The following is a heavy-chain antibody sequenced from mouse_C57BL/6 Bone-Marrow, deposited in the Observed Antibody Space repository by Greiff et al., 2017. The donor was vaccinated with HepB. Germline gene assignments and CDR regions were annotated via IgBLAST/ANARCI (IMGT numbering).Heavy chain of an antibody. Sequence: QVQLQQSGAELVRPGASVKLSCKASGYTFTDYYINWVKQRPGPGLEWIARIYPGSGNTYYNEKFKGKATLTAEKSSSTAYMQLSSLTSEDSAVYFCARGDYDYFDYWGQGTTLTVSS. CDR2: IYPGSGNT. CDR3: ARGDYDYFDY. D-gene: IGHD2-4*01. J-gene: IGHJ2*01. CDR1: GYTFTDYY. V-gene: IGHV1-76*01.